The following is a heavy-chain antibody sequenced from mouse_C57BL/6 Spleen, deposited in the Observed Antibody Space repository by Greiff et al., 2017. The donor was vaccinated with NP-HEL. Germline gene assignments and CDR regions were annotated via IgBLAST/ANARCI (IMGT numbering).Heavy chain of an antibody. V-gene: IGHV3-6*01. J-gene: IGHJ4*01. Sequence: VQLQQSGPGLVKPSQSLSLTCSVTGYSITSGYYWNWIRQFPGNKLEWMGYISYDGSNNYNPSLKHRISITRDTSKNQFFLKLNSVTTEDTATYYCARGDYDDGGYYYAMDYWGQGTSVTVSS. D-gene: IGHD2-4*01. CDR2: ISYDGSN. CDR3: ARGDYDDGGYYYAMDY. CDR1: GYSITSGYY.